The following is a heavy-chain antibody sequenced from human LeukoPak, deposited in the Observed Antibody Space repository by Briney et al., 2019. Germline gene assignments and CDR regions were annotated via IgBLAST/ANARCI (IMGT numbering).Heavy chain of an antibody. Sequence: GGSLRLSCAASGFTFSSYSMNWVRQAPGKGLEWVSYISSSSSTIYYADSVKGRFTISRDNAKNSLYLQMNSLRAEDTAVYYCARVGATKYMDVWGKGTTVTVSS. CDR3: ARVGATKYMDV. CDR1: GFTFSSYS. CDR2: ISSSSSTI. D-gene: IGHD1-26*01. J-gene: IGHJ6*03. V-gene: IGHV3-48*01.